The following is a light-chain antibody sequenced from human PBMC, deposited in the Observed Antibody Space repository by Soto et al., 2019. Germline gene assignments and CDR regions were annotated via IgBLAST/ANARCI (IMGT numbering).Light chain of an antibody. Sequence: QSVLTQPASVSGSPGQSITITCTGTSSDVETNALVSWFQQHPGNVPKLLIYEASKRPSGVSRRFSGSQSGNTASLTISGLQAEDEAEYYCCSYAGDYMFVFGTGTKVTVL. CDR3: CSYAGDYMFV. V-gene: IGLV2-23*01. J-gene: IGLJ1*01. CDR2: EAS. CDR1: SSDVETNAL.